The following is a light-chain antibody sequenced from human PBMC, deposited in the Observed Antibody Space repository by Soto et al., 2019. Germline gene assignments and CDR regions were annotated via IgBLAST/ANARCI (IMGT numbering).Light chain of an antibody. Sequence: EVVMAQSPVTLSVSPGDRVTLSCRASQSIGSILAWYQQTPGRSPRLLIYGASTRATGTPARFSGSGSGTDFTLTISTLEPEDFAVYYCQQYGYSPITFGQGTRLEIK. CDR2: GAS. V-gene: IGKV3-15*01. J-gene: IGKJ5*01. CDR1: QSIGSI. CDR3: QQYGYSPIT.